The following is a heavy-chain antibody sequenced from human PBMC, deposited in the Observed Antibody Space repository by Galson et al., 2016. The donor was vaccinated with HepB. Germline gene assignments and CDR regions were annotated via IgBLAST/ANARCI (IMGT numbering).Heavy chain of an antibody. CDR1: GFTFSSYA. J-gene: IGHJ4*02. D-gene: IGHD2-2*01. CDR2: ISGDGAP. Sequence: SLRLSCAASGFTFSSYAMSWVRQAPGKGLEWVSSISGDGAPYYVDSMKGRFTISRDNSKDTLYLQMISLRAEDTAVYYCARDRGFYSSTWDWGQGTLDTVSS. V-gene: IGHV3-23*01. CDR3: ARDRGFYSSTWD.